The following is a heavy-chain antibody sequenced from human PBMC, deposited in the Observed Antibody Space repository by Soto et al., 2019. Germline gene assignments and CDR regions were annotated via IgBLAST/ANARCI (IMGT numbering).Heavy chain of an antibody. CDR3: ARGNTYYDLWSGYSAHRNNWFDP. CDR2: IIPIFGTA. CDR1: GGTFSSYA. V-gene: IGHV1-69*13. Sequence: SVKVSCKASGGTFSSYAISWVRQAPGQGLEWMGGIIPIFGTANYAQKFQGRVTITADESTSTAYMELSSLRSEDTAVYYCARGNTYYDLWSGYSAHRNNWFDPWGQGTLVTVSS. J-gene: IGHJ5*02. D-gene: IGHD3-3*01.